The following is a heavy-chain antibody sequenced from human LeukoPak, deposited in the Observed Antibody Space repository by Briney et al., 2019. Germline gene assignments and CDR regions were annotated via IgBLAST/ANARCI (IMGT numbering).Heavy chain of an antibody. CDR3: ARQKWEQQGCDYYFNGLDV. V-gene: IGHV4-4*02. CDR1: IGSISSSKW. CDR2: IYLYGTT. D-gene: IGHD1/OR15-1a*01. J-gene: IGHJ6*02. Sequence: SETLSLTCSVSIGSISSSKWWSWVRQSPVKGLEWIGEIYLYGTTNYNPSFTGRVTMSVDRSRNQFSLKLTSVTAADTAVYYCARQKWEQQGCDYYFNGLDVWGPGTTVTVSS.